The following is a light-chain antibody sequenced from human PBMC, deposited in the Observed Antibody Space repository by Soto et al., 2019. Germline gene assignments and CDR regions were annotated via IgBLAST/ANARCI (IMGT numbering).Light chain of an antibody. CDR3: QQYVGSPIT. CDR1: QSLSTSHY. J-gene: IGKJ5*01. V-gene: IGKV3-20*01. Sequence: EIVLTQSPGTLSLSPGERATLSCRASQSLSTSHYLAWYQQKPGQAPRLLIYDASMRATDIPDRFTGGGSGTDFSLTIRRLEPEDFALYYCQQYVGSPITFGQGTRLEIK. CDR2: DAS.